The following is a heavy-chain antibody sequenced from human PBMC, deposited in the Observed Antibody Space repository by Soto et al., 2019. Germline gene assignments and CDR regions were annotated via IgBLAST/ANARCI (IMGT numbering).Heavy chain of an antibody. J-gene: IGHJ4*02. Sequence: QVQLVQSGAEVKKPGASVKVSCKASGYIFTSYYIHWVRQAPGQGLEWMGWINPCDGSRMFAQSFQGRVTMTRDTSTSTVYMEVSSLRSEDTAVYYCSRVDPWDTSPFDHWGQGTLVTVSS. CDR1: GYIFTSYY. V-gene: IGHV1-46*03. D-gene: IGHD1-26*01. CDR3: SRVDPWDTSPFDH. CDR2: INPCDGSR.